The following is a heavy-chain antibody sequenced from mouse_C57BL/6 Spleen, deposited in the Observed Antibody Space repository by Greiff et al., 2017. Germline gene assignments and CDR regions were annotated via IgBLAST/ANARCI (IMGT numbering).Heavy chain of an antibody. Sequence: QVQLQQPGAELVMPGASVKLSCKASGYTFTSYWMHWVKQRPGQGLEWIGEIDPSDSYTNYNQKFKGKSTLTVDKSSSTAYMQLSSLTSEDSAVYYCARGDYGRSWFAYWGQGTLVTDAA. D-gene: IGHD1-1*01. V-gene: IGHV1-69*01. CDR2: IDPSDSYT. J-gene: IGHJ3*01. CDR1: GYTFTSYW. CDR3: ARGDYGRSWFAY.